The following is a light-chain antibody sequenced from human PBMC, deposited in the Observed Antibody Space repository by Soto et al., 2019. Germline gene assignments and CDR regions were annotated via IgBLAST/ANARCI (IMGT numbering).Light chain of an antibody. CDR1: QSISSY. V-gene: IGKV3-11*01. Sequence: EIVLTQSPATLALSPGEIATLSCRASQSISSYLAWYQQKPGQAPRLLIHDASIRATGITARLSGSGSGTDFSVTIRRLGPEDFAVYYCQQRSNWPLAFGGGTKVEIK. CDR3: QQRSNWPLA. CDR2: DAS. J-gene: IGKJ4*02.